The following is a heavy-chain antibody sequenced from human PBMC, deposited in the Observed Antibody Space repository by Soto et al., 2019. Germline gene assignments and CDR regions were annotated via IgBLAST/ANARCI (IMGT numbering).Heavy chain of an antibody. J-gene: IGHJ4*02. CDR2: INAGNGNT. CDR3: ARVIGGWHCFDY. CDR1: GYTFTSYA. D-gene: IGHD6-19*01. V-gene: IGHV1-3*01. Sequence: ASVKVSYKASGYTFTSYAMHWVRQAPGQRLEWMGWINAGNGNTKYSQKFQGRVTITRDTSASTAYMELSSLRSEDTAVYYCARVIGGWHCFDYWGQGTLVTVSS.